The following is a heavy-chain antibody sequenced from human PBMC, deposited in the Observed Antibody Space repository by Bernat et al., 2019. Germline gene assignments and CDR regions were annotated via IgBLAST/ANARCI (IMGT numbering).Heavy chain of an antibody. Sequence: EVQLVESGGGLVQPGGSLRLSCAASGFTFSNYWMSWVRQAPGKGLEWVANLKQDGPERYYVDAVRSRFTSSRDNAKNSLHLQMNSLRAEDTAVYYCARVGYGGSSFDYWGQGTLVSVSS. CDR3: ARVGYGGSSFDY. J-gene: IGHJ4*02. CDR1: GFTFSNYW. D-gene: IGHD3-16*01. CDR2: LKQDGPER. V-gene: IGHV3-7*03.